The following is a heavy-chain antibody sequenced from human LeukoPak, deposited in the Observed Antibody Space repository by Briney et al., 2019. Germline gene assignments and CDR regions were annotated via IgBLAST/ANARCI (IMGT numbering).Heavy chain of an antibody. Sequence: PSETLSLTCAVYGGSFSGYYWSWIRQPPGKGLEWIGEINHSGGTNYNPSLKSRVTISVDTSKNQFSLKLSSVTAADTAVYYCARGRVSPNYYDSSGYSRNYYYYGMDVWGQGTTVTVSS. CDR3: ARGRVSPNYYDSSGYSRNYYYYGMDV. V-gene: IGHV4-34*01. D-gene: IGHD3-22*01. J-gene: IGHJ6*02. CDR1: GGSFSGYY. CDR2: INHSGGT.